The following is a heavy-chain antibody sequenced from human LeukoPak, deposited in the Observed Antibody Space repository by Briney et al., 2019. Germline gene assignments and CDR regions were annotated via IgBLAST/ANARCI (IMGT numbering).Heavy chain of an antibody. V-gene: IGHV3-74*01. CDR2: INSDGSST. Sequence: GGPLRLSCAASGFTFSSYWMHWVRQAPGKGLVWVSRINSDGSSTSYADSVKGRFTISRDNAKNTLYLQMNSLRAEDTAVYYCARDRIVVVPAAIDGDYYYYYGMDVWGQGTTVTVSS. CDR3: ARDRIVVVPAAIDGDYYYYYGMDV. CDR1: GFTFSSYW. D-gene: IGHD2-2*01. J-gene: IGHJ6*02.